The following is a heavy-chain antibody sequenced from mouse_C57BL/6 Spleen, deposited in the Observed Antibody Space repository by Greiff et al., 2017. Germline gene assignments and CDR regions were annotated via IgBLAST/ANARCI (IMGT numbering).Heavy chain of an antibody. D-gene: IGHD1-1*01. CDR2: IDPETGGT. Sequence: QVQLKQSGAELVRPGASVTLSCKASGYTFTDYEMHWVKQTPVHGLEWIGAIDPETGGTAYNQKFKGKAILTADKSSSTAYMELRSLTSEDSAVYYCTRRGNYYGSREYFDVWGTGTTVTVSS. CDR1: GYTFTDYE. J-gene: IGHJ1*03. V-gene: IGHV1-15*01. CDR3: TRRGNYYGSREYFDV.